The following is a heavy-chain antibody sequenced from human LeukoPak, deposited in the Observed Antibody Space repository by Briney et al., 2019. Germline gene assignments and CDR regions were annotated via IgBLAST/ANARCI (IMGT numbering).Heavy chain of an antibody. V-gene: IGHV3-23*01. CDR1: GFTFSSCA. CDR2: ISDGGGTT. Sequence: GGSLRLSCAASGFTFSSCAMSWVRQAPGKGLEWVSGISDGGGTTNYADAVKGRFTISRDNSKNTLFLQMNSLRAEDTAVYYCAKAIGATYYYASGSYYFDYWGQGTLVTVSS. D-gene: IGHD3-10*01. CDR3: AKAIGATYYYASGSYYFDY. J-gene: IGHJ4*02.